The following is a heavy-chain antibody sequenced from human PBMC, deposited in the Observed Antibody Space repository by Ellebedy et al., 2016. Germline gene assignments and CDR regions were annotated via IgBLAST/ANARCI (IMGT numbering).Heavy chain of an antibody. CDR1: GGAISNSGYY. J-gene: IGHJ5*01. CDR3: ARIYSSAWFDS. V-gene: IGHV4-39*01. D-gene: IGHD3-22*01. CDR2: IYYIGSA. Sequence: GSLRLSCTVSGGAISNSGYYWGWIRQPPGKGLEWIGSIYYIGSASYNPSLKSRVTIFVDTSKNQFSLQVNSVTAADTAIYYCARIYSSAWFDSWGQGTLVTVSS.